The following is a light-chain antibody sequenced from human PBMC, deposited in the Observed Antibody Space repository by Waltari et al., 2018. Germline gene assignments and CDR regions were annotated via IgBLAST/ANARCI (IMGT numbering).Light chain of an antibody. CDR2: EVS. CDR3: MQSLQLSMWT. J-gene: IGKJ1*01. CDR1: PSLLHTDGRTY. V-gene: IGKV2D-29*01. Sequence: DVVMTQTPLSLSVTPGRPASTSCDSTPSLLHTDGRTYLYWFLQKPGQPPQLLIYEVSKRFSGVPDRFSGSGSGTDFTLRISRVEAEDVGVYYCMQSLQLSMWTFGQGTKVEIK.